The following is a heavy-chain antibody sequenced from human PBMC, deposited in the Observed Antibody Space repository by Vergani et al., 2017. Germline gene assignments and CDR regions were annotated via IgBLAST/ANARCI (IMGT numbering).Heavy chain of an antibody. CDR3: ARERLAGDVDY. CDR2: INPSGGST. J-gene: IGHJ4*02. CDR1: GYTFTSYY. Sequence: QVQLVQSGAEVKKPGASVKVSCKASGYTFTSYYMHWVRQAPGQGLEWMGIINPSGGSTSYAQKFQGRVTMTRDTSISTAYMELSRLRSDDTSVYYCARERLAGDVDYWGQGTLVTVSS. D-gene: IGHD4-17*01. V-gene: IGHV1-46*01.